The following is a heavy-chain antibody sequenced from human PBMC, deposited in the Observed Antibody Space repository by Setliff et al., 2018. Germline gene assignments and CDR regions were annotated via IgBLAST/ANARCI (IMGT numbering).Heavy chain of an antibody. CDR3: ARGGVLGTGDFDY. CDR1: GGPISSYF. Sequence: KSSETLSLTCTVSGGPISSYFWSWIRQPPGKGLEWIGYISHLGITSYNPSLKSRATISVDASKNQFSLQLTSVTSADTAVYFCARGGVLGTGDFDYWGQGTLVTVS. V-gene: IGHV4-59*01. D-gene: IGHD2-8*01. CDR2: ISHLGIT. J-gene: IGHJ4*02.